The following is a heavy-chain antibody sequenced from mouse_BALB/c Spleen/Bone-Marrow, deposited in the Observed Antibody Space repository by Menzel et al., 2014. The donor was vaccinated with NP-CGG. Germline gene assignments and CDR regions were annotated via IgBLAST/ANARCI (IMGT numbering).Heavy chain of an antibody. D-gene: IGHD1-2*01. V-gene: IGHV4-1*02. J-gene: IGHJ2*01. CDR1: GFDFSSYW. Sequence: EVQLVESGGGLVQPGGSLKLSCAASGFDFSSYWMSWVRQAPGKGLEWIGEINPDSSTINYTPSIKDKFIISRDNAKNTLYLRLNKMRADDTALYYCAKLDYYGSLNYWGQGTTLTVSS. CDR3: AKLDYYGSLNY. CDR2: INPDSSTI.